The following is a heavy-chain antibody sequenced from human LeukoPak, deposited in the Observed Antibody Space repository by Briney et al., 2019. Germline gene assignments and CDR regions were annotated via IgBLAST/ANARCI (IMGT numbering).Heavy chain of an antibody. V-gene: IGHV4-30-4*01. CDR2: IYYSGST. CDR1: GGSISSGDYY. Sequence: SETLSLTCTVSGGSISSGDYYWSWIRQPPGKGLEWIGYIYYSGSTYYNPSLKSRVTISVDTSKNQFSLKLSSVTAADTAVYYCARDSSADSSGYSSDAFDIWGQGTMVTVSS. J-gene: IGHJ3*02. CDR3: ARDSSADSSGYSSDAFDI. D-gene: IGHD3-22*01.